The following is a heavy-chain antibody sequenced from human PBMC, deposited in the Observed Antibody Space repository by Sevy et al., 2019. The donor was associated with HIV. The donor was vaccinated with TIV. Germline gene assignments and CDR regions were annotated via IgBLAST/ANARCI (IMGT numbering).Heavy chain of an antibody. D-gene: IGHD2-15*01. Sequence: GESLKISCAASGFTVSGNYMSWVRQAPGKGLEWVSVIYSGGSTYYADSVKGRFTISRDTSKTTLYLQMNSLRFEDTAVYYCASTSCSGGSCCSLIDAWGQGTLVTVSS. J-gene: IGHJ4*02. CDR3: ASTSCSGGSCCSLIDA. CDR2: IYSGGST. CDR1: GFTVSGNY. V-gene: IGHV3-66*02.